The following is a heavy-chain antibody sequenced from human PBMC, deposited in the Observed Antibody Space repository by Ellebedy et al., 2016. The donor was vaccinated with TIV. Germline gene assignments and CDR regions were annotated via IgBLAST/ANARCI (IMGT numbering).Heavy chain of an antibody. CDR2: ISGSGVKT. CDR1: GFTFSAYA. CDR3: AKSSSGGCFDY. J-gene: IGHJ4*02. V-gene: IGHV3-23*01. Sequence: GESLKISCAASGFTFSAYAMTWVRQSPGKGLEWVSGISGSGVKTFYADSVKGRFTISRDNSKNTLYLQMNSLRAEDTAVYYCAKSSSGGCFDYWGQGTLVTVSS. D-gene: IGHD6-19*01.